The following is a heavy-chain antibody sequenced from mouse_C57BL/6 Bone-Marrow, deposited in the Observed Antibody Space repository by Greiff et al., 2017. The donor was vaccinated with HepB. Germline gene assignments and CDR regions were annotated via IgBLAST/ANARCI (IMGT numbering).Heavy chain of an antibody. CDR2: ISYDGSN. CDR3: ARSPPSTVVAPDWYFDV. CDR1: GYSITSGYY. Sequence: EVKLQESGPGLVNPSQSLSLTCSVTGYSITSGYYWNWIRQFPGNKLEWMGYISYDGSNNYNPSLKNRISITRDTSKNQFFLKLNSVTTEDTATYYCARSPPSTVVAPDWYFDVWGTGTTVTVSS. V-gene: IGHV3-6*01. D-gene: IGHD1-1*01. J-gene: IGHJ1*03.